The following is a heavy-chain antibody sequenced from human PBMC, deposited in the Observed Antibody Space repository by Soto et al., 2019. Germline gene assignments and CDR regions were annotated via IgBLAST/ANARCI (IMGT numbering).Heavy chain of an antibody. V-gene: IGHV4-59*08. CDR1: GGSINSYY. CDR3: ARHEFSNWNKYYYYYGMDV. Sequence: QVQLQESGPGLVKPSETLSLTCSVSGGSINSYYWNWIRQPPGKGLEWLGYISYSGGTNYNPSLKSRVTISLDTSKNQFSLKLSSVTAADTAVYYCARHEFSNWNKYYYYYGMDVWGQGTTVTVSS. J-gene: IGHJ6*02. CDR2: ISYSGGT. D-gene: IGHD1-1*01.